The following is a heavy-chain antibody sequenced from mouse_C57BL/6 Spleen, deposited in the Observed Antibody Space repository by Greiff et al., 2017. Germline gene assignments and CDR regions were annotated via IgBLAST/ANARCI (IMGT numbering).Heavy chain of an antibody. CDR1: GYTFTSYW. V-gene: IGHV1-64*01. J-gene: IGHJ4*01. Sequence: VQLQQSGAELVKPGASVKLSCKASGYTFTSYWMHWVNQRPGQGLEWIGMIHRNSGSTNYNEDFKSKAILTVDKSSSTAYMQLSRLTSENSSVYYCAPNTGSSPRAMDYWGQGTSVTVSS. CDR2: IHRNSGST. CDR3: APNTGSSPRAMDY. D-gene: IGHD1-1*01.